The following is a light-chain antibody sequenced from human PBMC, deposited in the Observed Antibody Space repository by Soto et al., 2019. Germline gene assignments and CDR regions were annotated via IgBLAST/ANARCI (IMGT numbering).Light chain of an antibody. Sequence: EIVMTQSPATLSVSPGERATLSCRASQSVSSNLAWYQQKPGQAPRLLIYGASTRATGIPARFSGSGSGTEFTLTISSLQSEDFAVYYCQQSNNWPDTFGGAT. CDR1: QSVSSN. CDR3: QQSNNWPDT. CDR2: GAS. V-gene: IGKV3-15*01. J-gene: IGKJ4*01.